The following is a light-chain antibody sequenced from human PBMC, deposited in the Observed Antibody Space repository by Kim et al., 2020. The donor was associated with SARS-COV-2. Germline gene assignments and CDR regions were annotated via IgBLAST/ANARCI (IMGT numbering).Light chain of an antibody. CDR1: KLGEKY. CDR3: QAWDSSTVV. Sequence: VSPGQRASSTCSGDKLGEKYVSWYQQKPGQSPDLVIYQDTKRPSGIPERFSGSNSGNTATLTISGTQAMDEADYHCQAWDSSTVVFGGGTKVTVL. J-gene: IGLJ2*01. V-gene: IGLV3-1*01. CDR2: QDT.